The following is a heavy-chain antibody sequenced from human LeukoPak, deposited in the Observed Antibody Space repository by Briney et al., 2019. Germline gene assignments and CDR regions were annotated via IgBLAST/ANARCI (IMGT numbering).Heavy chain of an antibody. D-gene: IGHD1-20*01. CDR2: IYYSGST. V-gene: IGHV4-39*01. CDR3: ARITEVNWFDP. Sequence: SETLSLTCTVSGGSISSSSYYWGWIRQPPGKGLEWIGSIYYSGSTYYNPSLKSRVTISVDTSKNQFSLKLSSVTAADTAVYYCARITEVNWFDPWGQGTLVTVSS. J-gene: IGHJ5*02. CDR1: GGSISSSSYY.